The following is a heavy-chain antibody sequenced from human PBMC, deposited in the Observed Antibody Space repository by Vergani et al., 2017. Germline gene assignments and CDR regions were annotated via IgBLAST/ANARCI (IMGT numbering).Heavy chain of an antibody. CDR3: AKDLGIAAAGTQYYNYYGMDV. CDR2: IRYDGSNK. V-gene: IGHV3-30*02. D-gene: IGHD6-13*01. Sequence: QVQLVESGGGVVQPGGSLRLSCAASGFTFSSYGMHWVRQAPGKGLEWVAFIRYDGSNKYYADSVKGRFTISRDNSKNTLYLQMNSLRAEDTAVYYCAKDLGIAAAGTQYYNYYGMDVWGQGTTVTVSS. J-gene: IGHJ6*02. CDR1: GFTFSSYG.